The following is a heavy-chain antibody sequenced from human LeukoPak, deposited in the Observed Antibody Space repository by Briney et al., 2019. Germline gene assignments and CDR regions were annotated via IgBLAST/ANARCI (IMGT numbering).Heavy chain of an antibody. CDR3: KRGQTYSGRNLDY. V-gene: IGHV6-1*01. D-gene: IGHD6-19*01. J-gene: IGHJ4*02. Sequence: SQTLSLTCDISEDSVSSSTAGWNWIRQSPSRGLEWLGRTYYRSKWYSDFAEYVKSRITIDPDTSKNQFSLQLNSVTPDDTAVYFCKRGQTYSGRNLDYCGQGTLVTVSS. CDR2: TYYRSKWYS. CDR1: EDSVSSSTAG.